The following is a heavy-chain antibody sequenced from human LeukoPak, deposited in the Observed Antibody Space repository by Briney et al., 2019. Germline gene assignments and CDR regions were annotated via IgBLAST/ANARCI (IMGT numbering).Heavy chain of an antibody. Sequence: GGSLRLSCAASGLTVSGDYMNWVRQAPGKGLEWVSAIYSGGATYYADSVKGRFSISRDNSRNTVHLQVNSLRAEDTAVYYCARARYNWKGPYYFDSWGQGTLVTVSP. CDR3: ARARYNWKGPYYFDS. V-gene: IGHV3-53*01. CDR1: GLTVSGDY. CDR2: IYSGGAT. J-gene: IGHJ4*02. D-gene: IGHD1-1*01.